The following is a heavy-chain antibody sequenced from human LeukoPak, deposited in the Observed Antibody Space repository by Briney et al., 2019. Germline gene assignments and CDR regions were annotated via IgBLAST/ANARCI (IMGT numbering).Heavy chain of an antibody. J-gene: IGHJ5*02. D-gene: IGHD6-13*01. CDR1: GFAFSSYT. CDR3: ARVAAAGTIPFWFDP. Sequence: GGSLRLSCAASGFAFSSYTMNWVRQAPGRGLEWVSYLSTSSTSINYADSVKGRFTISRDNAKNSLYLQMNSLRAEDTAVYYCARVAAAGTIPFWFDPWGQGTPVTVSS. V-gene: IGHV3-48*04. CDR2: LSTSSTSI.